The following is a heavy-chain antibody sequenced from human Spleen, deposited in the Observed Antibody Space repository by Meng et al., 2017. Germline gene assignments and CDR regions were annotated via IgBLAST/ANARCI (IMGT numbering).Heavy chain of an antibody. V-gene: IGHV3-23*01. CDR3: AKARYYYCRGMDV. CDR1: RFTFTFTDFA. Sequence: GGSLRPSCAASRFTFTFTDFAMNWVRQAPGKGLQWVSGLSTSGANTYYTGSVRGRFTISRDNSKNTLCLQMNSLTAEDTATYYWAKARYYYCRGMDVWGQETPVTVSS. J-gene: IGHJ6*02. CDR2: LSTSGANT.